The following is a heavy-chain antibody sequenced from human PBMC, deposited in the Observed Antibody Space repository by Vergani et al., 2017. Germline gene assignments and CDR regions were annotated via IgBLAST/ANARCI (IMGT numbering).Heavy chain of an antibody. J-gene: IGHJ4*02. Sequence: QVQLVQSGAEVKKPGASVKVSCKASGYTFTSYGISWVRQAPGQGLEWMGRIIPIFGTANYAQKFQGRVTITADESTSTAYMELSSLRSEDTAVYYCAAGQNYDFWSGYYPRGYYFDYWGQGTLVTVSS. CDR1: GYTFTSYG. CDR3: AAGQNYDFWSGYYPRGYYFDY. V-gene: IGHV1-69*18. D-gene: IGHD3-3*01. CDR2: IIPIFGTA.